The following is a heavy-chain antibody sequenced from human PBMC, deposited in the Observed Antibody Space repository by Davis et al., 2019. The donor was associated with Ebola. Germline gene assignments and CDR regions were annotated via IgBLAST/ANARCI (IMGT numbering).Heavy chain of an antibody. J-gene: IGHJ3*02. Sequence: MPSETLSLTCAVYAGSFSGYHSPWFSQPPGKGLEWMGEINHSGCTNYHPSLKSRVTISVDTSKNQFSLKLSSVTAADTAVYYCARGARELLYDAFDIWGQGTMVTVSS. V-gene: IGHV4-34*01. CDR1: AGSFSGYH. CDR2: INHSGCT. CDR3: ARGARELLYDAFDI. D-gene: IGHD1-26*01.